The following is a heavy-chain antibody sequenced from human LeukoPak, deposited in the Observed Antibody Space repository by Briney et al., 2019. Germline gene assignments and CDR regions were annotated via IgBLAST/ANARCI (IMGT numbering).Heavy chain of an antibody. Sequence: SETLSLTCTVSGGSISSYYWSWIRQPPGKGLEWIGYIYYSGSTNYNPSLKSRVTISVDTSKNQFSLKLSSVTAADTAVYYCARAVAAGTPYIFDYWGQGTLVTVSS. J-gene: IGHJ4*02. CDR3: ARAVAAGTPYIFDY. CDR1: GGSISSYY. D-gene: IGHD6-13*01. V-gene: IGHV4-59*01. CDR2: IYYSGST.